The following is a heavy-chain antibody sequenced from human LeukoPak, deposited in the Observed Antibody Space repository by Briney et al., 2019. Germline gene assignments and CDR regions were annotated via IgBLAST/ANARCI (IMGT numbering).Heavy chain of an antibody. D-gene: IGHD1-7*01. V-gene: IGHV6-1*01. CDR1: GDSVSSDSAA. J-gene: IGHJ4*02. CDR3: ARGVNYSFDY. Sequence: QTLSLTCAISGDSVSSDSAAWNWIRQSPSRCLEWLGSTYHRSKWYNDYAASVISRISVSPDTPKNQFSLQLDSVTPEDTAVYYCARGVNYSFDYWGQGTLVTVSS. CDR2: TYHRSKWYN.